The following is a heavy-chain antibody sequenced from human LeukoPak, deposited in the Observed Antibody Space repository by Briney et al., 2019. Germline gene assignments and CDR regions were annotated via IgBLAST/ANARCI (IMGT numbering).Heavy chain of an antibody. Sequence: SETLSLTCTVSGGSICSYYWSWIRQPPGKGLEWIGYIYYSGSTNYNPSLKSRVTISVDTSKNQFSLKLSSVTAADTAVYYCARGKYYYGSGSYSFDYWGQGTLVTVSS. CDR2: IYYSGST. V-gene: IGHV4-59*01. D-gene: IGHD3-10*01. CDR3: ARGKYYYGSGSYSFDY. CDR1: GGSICSYY. J-gene: IGHJ4*02.